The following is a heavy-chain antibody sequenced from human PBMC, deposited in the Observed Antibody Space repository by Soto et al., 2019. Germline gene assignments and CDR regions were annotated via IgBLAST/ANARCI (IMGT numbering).Heavy chain of an antibody. V-gene: IGHV4-31*03. CDR3: ATFSNAWYLDY. D-gene: IGHD6-19*01. CDR1: GGSVSRGAYY. CDR2: IYYSGST. J-gene: IGHJ4*02. Sequence: TLSLTCSVSGGSVSRGAYYWSWIRQHPGKGLEWIGNIYYSGSTYYNPSLKSRVTISIDTSKDQFSLKLSSVTAADTAVYYCATFSNAWYLDYWGQGRLVTASS.